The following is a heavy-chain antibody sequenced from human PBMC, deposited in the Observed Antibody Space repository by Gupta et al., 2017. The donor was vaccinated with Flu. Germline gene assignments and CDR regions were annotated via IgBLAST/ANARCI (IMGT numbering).Heavy chain of an antibody. J-gene: IGHJ4*02. V-gene: IGHV3-23*01. Sequence: EVQLLESGGGWVQPGGSLRLSCAASGFTFSSYAMSWVRQAPGKGLEWVSAISGSGGSTYYADSVKGRFTISRDNSKNTLYLQMNSLRAEDTAVYYCAKSGVAAVAGVKPMKGGNFDYWGQGTLVTVSS. D-gene: IGHD6-19*01. CDR3: AKSGVAAVAGVKPMKGGNFDY. CDR1: GFTFSSYA. CDR2: ISGSGGST.